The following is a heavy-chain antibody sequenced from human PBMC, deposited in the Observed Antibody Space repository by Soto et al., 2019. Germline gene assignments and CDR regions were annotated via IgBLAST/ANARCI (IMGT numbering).Heavy chain of an antibody. J-gene: IGHJ6*02. D-gene: IGHD2-15*01. CDR1: GFTFSSYS. CDR3: ARQEVVVAAKYYYYYGMDV. Sequence: GGSLRLSCAASGFTFSSYSMNWVRQAPGKGLEWVSSISSSSSYIYYADSVKGRFTISRDNAKNSLYLQMNSLRAEDTAVYYCARQEVVVAAKYYYYYGMDVWGQGTTVTVSS. CDR2: ISSSSSYI. V-gene: IGHV3-21*01.